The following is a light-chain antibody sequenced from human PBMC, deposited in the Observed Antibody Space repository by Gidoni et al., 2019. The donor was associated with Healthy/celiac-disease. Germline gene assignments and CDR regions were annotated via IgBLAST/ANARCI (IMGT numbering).Light chain of an antibody. CDR2: WAS. J-gene: IGKJ1*01. Sequence: DIVMTQSPDSLPVSLGERATINCKSSQSVLYSSKNKNYLAWYQQKPGQPPKLLIYWASTRESGVPDRFSGSGSGTDFTLTISSLQAEDVAVYYCQQYYSTPTFGQGTKVEIK. V-gene: IGKV4-1*01. CDR1: QSVLYSSKNKNY. CDR3: QQYYSTPT.